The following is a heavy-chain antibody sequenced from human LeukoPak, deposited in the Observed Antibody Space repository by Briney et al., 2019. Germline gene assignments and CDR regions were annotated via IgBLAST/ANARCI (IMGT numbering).Heavy chain of an antibody. V-gene: IGHV4-39*07. D-gene: IGHD6-6*01. J-gene: IGHJ4*02. CDR1: GGSISSSSYY. Sequence: SETLSLTCTVSGGSISSSSYYWGWIRQPPGTGLEWIGSIYYSGSTYYNPSLKSRVTISVDTSKNQFSLKLSSVTAADTAVYYCARALSYYFDYWGQGTLVTVSS. CDR2: IYYSGST. CDR3: ARALSYYFDY.